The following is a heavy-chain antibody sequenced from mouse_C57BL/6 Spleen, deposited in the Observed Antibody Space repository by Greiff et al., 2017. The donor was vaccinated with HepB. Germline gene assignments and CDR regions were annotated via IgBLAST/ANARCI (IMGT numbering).Heavy chain of an antibody. CDR3: ARKGYYWYFDV. CDR1: GFTFSSYA. CDR2: ISDGGSYT. Sequence: EVNLVESGGGLVKPGGSLKLSCAASGFTFSSYAMSWVRQTPEKRLEWVATISDGGSYTYYPDNVKGRFTISRDNAKNNLYLQMSHLKSEDTAMYYCARKGYYWYFDVWGTGTTVTVSS. J-gene: IGHJ1*03. V-gene: IGHV5-4*03. D-gene: IGHD2-2*01.